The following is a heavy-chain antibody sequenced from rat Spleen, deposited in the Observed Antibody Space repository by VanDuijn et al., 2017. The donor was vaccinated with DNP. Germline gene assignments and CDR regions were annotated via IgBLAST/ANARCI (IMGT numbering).Heavy chain of an antibody. CDR2: ITYDGINT. V-gene: IGHV5-7*01. Sequence: EVQLVESGGGLVQSGRSLKLSCAASGFTFSDHNMAWVRQAPKKGLEWVATITYDGINTYYRDSVKGRFTISRDNAKSSLYLQMDSLTSEDAATYYCGRHGNSGNFDKWGQGVMVTVSS. D-gene: IGHD4-3*01. CDR1: GFTFSDHN. CDR3: GRHGNSGNFDK. J-gene: IGHJ2*01.